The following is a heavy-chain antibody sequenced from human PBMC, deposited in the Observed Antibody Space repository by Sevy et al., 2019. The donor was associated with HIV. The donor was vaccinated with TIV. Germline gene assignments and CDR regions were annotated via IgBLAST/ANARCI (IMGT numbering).Heavy chain of an antibody. CDR1: GFTFSSYG. Sequence: GGSLRLSCAASGFTFSSYGMHWVRQAPGKGLEWVAVIWYDGSNKYYADSVKGRFTISRDNSKNTLYLQMNILGAEDTAVYYCARDPYDSSAYPPYGYFDLWGRGTLVTVSS. CDR2: IWYDGSNK. D-gene: IGHD3-22*01. J-gene: IGHJ2*01. CDR3: ARDPYDSSAYPPYGYFDL. V-gene: IGHV3-33*01.